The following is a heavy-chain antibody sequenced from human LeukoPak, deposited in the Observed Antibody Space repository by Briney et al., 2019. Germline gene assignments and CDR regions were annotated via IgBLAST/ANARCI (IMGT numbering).Heavy chain of an antibody. D-gene: IGHD3-3*01. CDR2: IYDSGST. Sequence: SETLSLTCTVSGGSIRSSYYYWGWIRQPPGKGLEWIGSIYDSGSTYYNPSLKSRVTISVDTSKNQFSLKLSSVTAADTAVYYCASLWSGYSRDYWGQGTLVTVSS. CDR1: GGSIRSSYYY. J-gene: IGHJ4*02. V-gene: IGHV4-39*01. CDR3: ASLWSGYSRDY.